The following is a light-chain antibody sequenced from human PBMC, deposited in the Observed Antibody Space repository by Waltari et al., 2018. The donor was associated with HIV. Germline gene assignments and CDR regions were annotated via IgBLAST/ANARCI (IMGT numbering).Light chain of an antibody. CDR2: EGI. Sequence: QSALTQPPSASGSPGQSVTIPCTGTSSDVGGYNYFSWYLQHPGKAPKYIIYEGIKRPSGVPYGFAASKSGNAASLAVSGLQAEDGADDYFRSDAGSNWVVGGGPKLTVL. J-gene: IGLJ3*02. V-gene: IGLV2-8*01. CDR1: SSDVGGYNY. CDR3: RSDAGSNWV.